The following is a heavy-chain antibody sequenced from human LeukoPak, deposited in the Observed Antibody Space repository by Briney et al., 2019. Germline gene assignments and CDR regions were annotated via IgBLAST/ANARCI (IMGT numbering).Heavy chain of an antibody. CDR1: GFTVSSNY. CDR3: ARSFTSSWWLSFDY. D-gene: IGHD6-13*01. J-gene: IGHJ4*02. CDR2: IYSGGST. Sequence: GGSLRLSCAASGFTVSSNYMSWVRQAPGKGLEWVSIIYSGGSTYYTDSVKGRFTISRDNSKNTLYLQMNSLRAEDTAVYYCARSFTSSWWLSFDYWGQGTLVTVSS. V-gene: IGHV3-66*02.